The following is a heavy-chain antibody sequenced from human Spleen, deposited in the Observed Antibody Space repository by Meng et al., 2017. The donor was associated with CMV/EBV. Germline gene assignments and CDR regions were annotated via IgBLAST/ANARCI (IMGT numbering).Heavy chain of an antibody. V-gene: IGHV1-18*01. CDR2: IATYNGIT. CDR3: ARGVGATTMEY. CDR1: GYTFTNYA. D-gene: IGHD1-26*01. Sequence: CKASGYTFTNYAFRWVRQAPGEGLEWMGWIATYNGITNYAQKFQGRVTLTTDTSTTTAYMELRSLRSDDTAMYYCARGVGATTMEYWGQGTLVTVSS. J-gene: IGHJ4*02.